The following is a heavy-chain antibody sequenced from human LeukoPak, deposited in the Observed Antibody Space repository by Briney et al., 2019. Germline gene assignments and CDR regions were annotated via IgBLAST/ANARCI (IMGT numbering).Heavy chain of an antibody. D-gene: IGHD3-3*01. CDR3: AKASSDFWSGFDY. J-gene: IGHJ4*02. Sequence: GGSLRLSCAASGFTFSSYAMSWVRQAPGKGLEWVSGISGSGGSTYFADSVKGRFTISRDSSKNTLYLQMNSLRAEDTAVYYCAKASSDFWSGFDYWGQGTLVIVSS. CDR1: GFTFSSYA. CDR2: ISGSGGST. V-gene: IGHV3-23*01.